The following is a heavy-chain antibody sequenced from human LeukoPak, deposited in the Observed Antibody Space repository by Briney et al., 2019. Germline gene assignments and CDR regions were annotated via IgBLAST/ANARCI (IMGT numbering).Heavy chain of an antibody. CDR3: AKATVVTPEDYYYGMDV. CDR2: ISGSGGST. D-gene: IGHD4-23*01. V-gene: IGHV3-23*01. J-gene: IGHJ6*02. Sequence: GSLRLSCAASGFTFSSYAMSWVRQAPGKGLEWVSAISGSGGSTYYADSEKGRFTISRDNSKNTLYLQMNSLRAEDTAVYYCAKATVVTPEDYYYGMDVWGQGTTVTVSS. CDR1: GFTFSSYA.